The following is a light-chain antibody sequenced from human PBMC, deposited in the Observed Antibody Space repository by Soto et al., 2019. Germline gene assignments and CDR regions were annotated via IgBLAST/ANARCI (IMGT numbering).Light chain of an antibody. CDR1: HSDVGSYTF. CDR3: CSYAGSATWV. V-gene: IGLV2-23*01. CDR2: EAN. J-gene: IGLJ3*02. Sequence: QSALTQPASVSGSPGQSITISCTGTHSDVGSYTFVSWYQQHPGKVPKLMIHEANKRPSGVSNRFSGSKSSNTASLTISGLQAEDEAYYYCCSYAGSATWVFGGGTKLTVL.